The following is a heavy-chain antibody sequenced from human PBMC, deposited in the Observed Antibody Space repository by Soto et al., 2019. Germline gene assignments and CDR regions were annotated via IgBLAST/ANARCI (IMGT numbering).Heavy chain of an antibody. D-gene: IGHD5-12*01. V-gene: IGHV3-30-3*01. CDR2: ISYDGSDK. CDR3: ARNGDMGTTFDT. J-gene: IGHJ5*02. CDR1: GFTFNSYA. Sequence: QVQLVESGGGVVQPGRSLRLSCAASGFTFNSYAIHWVRQAPGKGLEWVTFISYDGSDKYYADSVKGRFTISRDNSKNTLYLQMNSLRAEDTAGYYCARNGDMGTTFDTWGQGALVTVSS.